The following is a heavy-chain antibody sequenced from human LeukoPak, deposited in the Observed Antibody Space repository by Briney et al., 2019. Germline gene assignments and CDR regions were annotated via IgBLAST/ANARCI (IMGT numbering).Heavy chain of an antibody. V-gene: IGHV4-4*07. Sequence: SETLSLTCTVSGGSISSYYWSWIRQPAGKVLEWIGRIYTSGSTNYNPSLKSRVTMSVDTSKNQFSLKLSSVTAADTAVYYCARGGGYDSQYYWYFDLWGRGTLVTVSS. CDR2: IYTSGST. D-gene: IGHD5-12*01. CDR1: GGSISSYY. J-gene: IGHJ2*01. CDR3: ARGGGYDSQYYWYFDL.